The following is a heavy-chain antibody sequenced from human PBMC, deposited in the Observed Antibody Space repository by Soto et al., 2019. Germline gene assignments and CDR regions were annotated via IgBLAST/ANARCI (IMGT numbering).Heavy chain of an antibody. J-gene: IGHJ5*02. D-gene: IGHD3-10*01. CDR1: GGSISSGGYY. Sequence: SETLSLTCTVSGGSISSGGYYWSWIRQHPGKGLEWIGYIYYSGSTYYNPSLESRVTISVDMSKNQFSLRLSSVTAADTAVYYCAKEEVAYYGSGSYNWLDPWGQGILVTVSS. V-gene: IGHV4-31*03. CDR3: AKEEVAYYGSGSYNWLDP. CDR2: IYYSGST.